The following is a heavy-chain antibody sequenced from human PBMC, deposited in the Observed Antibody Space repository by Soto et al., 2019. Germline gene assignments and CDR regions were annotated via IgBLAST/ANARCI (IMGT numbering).Heavy chain of an antibody. CDR3: AREYSLTLRLGETRPNYYGMDV. D-gene: IGHD3-16*01. CDR2: MNPNSGNT. CDR1: GYTFTSYD. V-gene: IGHV1-8*01. Sequence: GASVKVSCKASGYTFTSYDINWVRRATGQGREWMGWMNPNSGNTGYAQKFQGRVTMTRNTSISTAYMELSSLRSEDTAVYYCAREYSLTLRLGETRPNYYGMDVWGQGTTVTVS. J-gene: IGHJ6*02.